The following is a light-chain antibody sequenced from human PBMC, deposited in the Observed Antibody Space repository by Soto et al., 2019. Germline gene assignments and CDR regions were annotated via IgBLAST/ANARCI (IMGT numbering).Light chain of an antibody. Sequence: QSVLTQPPSVSGAPGQRVTISCTGSSSNIGAGYDVHWYQQLPGTAPKLLIYGNSNRPSGVPDQFSGSKSGTSASLAITGLQAEDEADYYCQSYDSSLSGLDVFGTGTKVTVL. CDR3: QSYDSSLSGLDV. J-gene: IGLJ1*01. V-gene: IGLV1-40*01. CDR1: SSNIGAGYD. CDR2: GNS.